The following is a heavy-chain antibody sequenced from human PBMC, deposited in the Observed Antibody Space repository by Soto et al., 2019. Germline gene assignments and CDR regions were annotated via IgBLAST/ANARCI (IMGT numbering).Heavy chain of an antibody. CDR3: VKDRSSWDVYYYGMDV. V-gene: IGHV3-30*18. CDR1: GFTFSSCG. Sequence: PGGSLRLSCAASGFTFSSCGMHWVRQAPGKGLEWVAVISYDGSNKYYADSVKGRFTISRDNSKNTLYLQMNSLRAEDTAVYYCVKDRSSWDVYYYGMDVWGQGTTVTVSS. D-gene: IGHD6-13*01. CDR2: ISYDGSNK. J-gene: IGHJ6*02.